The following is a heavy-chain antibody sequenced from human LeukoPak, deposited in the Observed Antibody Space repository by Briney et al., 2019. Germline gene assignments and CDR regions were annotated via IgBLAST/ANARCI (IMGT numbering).Heavy chain of an antibody. J-gene: IGHJ5*02. D-gene: IGHD5-12*01. CDR1: GYSFISFY. CDR2: INPTSGGT. Sequence: GASVKVSCKASGYSFISFYLHWVRQVPGKDLEWMGWINPTSGGTFYLQKFQGRLAVSRDTSLGTVYMELSSLRYDDTAVYFCARSRTFSGYAAFGPWGQGTLVTVSS. V-gene: IGHV1-2*02. CDR3: ARSRTFSGYAAFGP.